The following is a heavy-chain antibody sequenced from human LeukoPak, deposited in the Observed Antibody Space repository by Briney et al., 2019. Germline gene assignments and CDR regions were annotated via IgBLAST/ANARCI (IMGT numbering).Heavy chain of an antibody. V-gene: IGHV3-30*04. D-gene: IGHD6-6*01. J-gene: IGHJ4*02. Sequence: GGSLRLSCAASGFTFSSYAMHWVRQAPGKGLEWVAVISYDGSNKYYADSVKGRFTISRDNSKNTLYLQMNSLRAEDTAVYYGARLDSSSGGQGTLVTVSS. CDR3: ARLDSSS. CDR2: ISYDGSNK. CDR1: GFTFSSYA.